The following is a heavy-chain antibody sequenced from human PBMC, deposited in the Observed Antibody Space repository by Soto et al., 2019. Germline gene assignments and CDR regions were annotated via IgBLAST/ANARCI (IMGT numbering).Heavy chain of an antibody. Sequence: QVQLQESGPGLVKPSETLSLTCTVSGGTISRYYWSWIRQPPGKGLEWIGYMYNTGSTVYNPSFKRRVTISVDTAKNQFSLKLNCVTAAATAVYYCARDLWGYCGTDCYPLDVWGQGTTVTVSS. CDR2: MYNTGST. V-gene: IGHV4-59*01. CDR3: ARDLWGYCGTDCYPLDV. CDR1: GGTISRYY. J-gene: IGHJ6*02. D-gene: IGHD2-21*02.